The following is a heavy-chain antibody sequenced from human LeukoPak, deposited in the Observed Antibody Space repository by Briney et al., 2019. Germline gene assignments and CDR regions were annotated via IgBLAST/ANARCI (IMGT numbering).Heavy chain of an antibody. CDR3: ARVTYYDSLYYFDY. D-gene: IGHD5-12*01. V-gene: IGHV3-20*04. Sequence: PGGSLRLSCAASGFTFDDYGLSWVRQAPGKGLEWVSGINWNGGSTGYADSVKGRFTISRDNAKNSLYLQMNSLRAEETALYYCARVTYYDSLYYFDYWGQGTLVTVSS. CDR2: INWNGGST. J-gene: IGHJ4*02. CDR1: GFTFDDYG.